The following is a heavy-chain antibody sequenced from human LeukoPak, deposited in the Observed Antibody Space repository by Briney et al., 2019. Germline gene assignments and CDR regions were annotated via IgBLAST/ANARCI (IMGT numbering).Heavy chain of an antibody. J-gene: IGHJ5*02. CDR3: ARGRITMVRGVIWFDP. Sequence: PSGTLSLTCTVSGGSISSYYWSWIRQPPGKGLEWIGYIYYSGSTNYNPSLKSRVTISVDTSKNQFSLKLSSVTAADTAVYYCARGRITMVRGVIWFDPWGQGTLVTVSS. V-gene: IGHV4-59*01. CDR1: GGSISSYY. D-gene: IGHD3-10*01. CDR2: IYYSGST.